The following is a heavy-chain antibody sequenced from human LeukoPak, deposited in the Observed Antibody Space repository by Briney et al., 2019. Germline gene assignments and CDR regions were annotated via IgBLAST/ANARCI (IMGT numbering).Heavy chain of an antibody. J-gene: IGHJ4*02. CDR3: ARAYTGSFSGTLQY. CDR2: ISPSGITT. V-gene: IGHV3-11*04. CDR1: GFTFSDYY. Sequence: GGSLRLSCAAFGFTFSDYYMTWIRQAPGKGREWVSYISPSGITTYYTDSVKGRFTISRDNAKNSLSLQINSLRVDDTALYYCARAYTGSFSGTLQYWGRGTLVTVSS. D-gene: IGHD1-26*01.